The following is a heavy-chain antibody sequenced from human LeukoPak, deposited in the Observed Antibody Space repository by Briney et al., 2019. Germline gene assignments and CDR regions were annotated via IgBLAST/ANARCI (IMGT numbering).Heavy chain of an antibody. J-gene: IGHJ4*02. CDR1: GFTFSSYW. CDR2: INSDGSST. D-gene: IGHD3-22*01. Sequence: PGGSLRLSCAASGFTFSSYWMHWVRQAPGKVLVWVSRINSDGSSTSYADSVKGRFTISRDNAKNTLYLQMNSLRAEDTAVYYCARGSYYYDSSGYPEDYWGQGTLVTVSS. V-gene: IGHV3-74*01. CDR3: ARGSYYYDSSGYPEDY.